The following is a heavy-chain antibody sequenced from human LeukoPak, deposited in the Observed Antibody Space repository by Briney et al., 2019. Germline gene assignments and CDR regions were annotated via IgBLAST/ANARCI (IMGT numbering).Heavy chain of an antibody. CDR2: IKSDGSST. Sequence: GGSLRLSCAASGFTFSRYWMHWVRQDPGKGLVWVSCIKSDGSSTSIADSAKGRFTISRDNAKNTVYLQMNSLRAEDTAVYYCVRDNRSYNFDYWGQGTLVTVSS. D-gene: IGHD1-26*01. V-gene: IGHV3-74*01. CDR3: VRDNRSYNFDY. CDR1: GFTFSRYW. J-gene: IGHJ4*02.